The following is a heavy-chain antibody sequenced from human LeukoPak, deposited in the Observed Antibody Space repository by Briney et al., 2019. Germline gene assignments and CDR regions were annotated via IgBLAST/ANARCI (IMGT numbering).Heavy chain of an antibody. CDR3: ARGGIPHYSDNTGYFFGQF. V-gene: IGHV3-21*01. J-gene: IGHJ4*02. CDR2: ISSSSSYI. D-gene: IGHD3-22*01. Sequence: PGGSLRLSCAASGFTFSSYSMNWVRQAPGKGLEWVSSISSSSSYIYYADSVKGRFTISRDNAKNPLYLQMNSLRAEDTAVYYCARGGIPHYSDNTGYFFGQFWGQGTRVTVSS. CDR1: GFTFSSYS.